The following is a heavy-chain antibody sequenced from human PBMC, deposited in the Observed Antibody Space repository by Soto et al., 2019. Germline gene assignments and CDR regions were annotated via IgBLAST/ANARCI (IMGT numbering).Heavy chain of an antibody. CDR3: ARDPNSSGSLNWATNGFDP. Sequence: QVQLVESGGGVVQPGRSLRLSCAASGFTFSIYPMHWVRQAPGKGPEWVAVISNDGSNKIYADSGKGRFTISRDNSKSTLYLQMDSLRPEDTAVYSCARDPNSSGSLNWATNGFDPWGQGTLVTVSS. J-gene: IGHJ5*02. CDR2: ISNDGSNK. CDR1: GFTFSIYP. V-gene: IGHV3-30-3*01. D-gene: IGHD7-27*01.